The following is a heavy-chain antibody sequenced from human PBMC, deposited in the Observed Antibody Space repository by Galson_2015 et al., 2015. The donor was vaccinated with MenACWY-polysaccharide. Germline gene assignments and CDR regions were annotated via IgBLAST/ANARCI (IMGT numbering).Heavy chain of an antibody. CDR3: AKVGARVSWARGSGY. CDR1: GFSFSANG. D-gene: IGHD1-26*01. CDR2: SGSGGGL. Sequence: SLRLSCAASGFSFSANGLGWVRQAPGRGLEWVSGSGSGGGLYYADSVKGRFTVSRDHSKNTLYLQMNNLSAEDTAVYYCAKVGARVSWARGSGYGGQGALVTVPS. J-gene: IGHJ4*02. V-gene: IGHV3-23*01.